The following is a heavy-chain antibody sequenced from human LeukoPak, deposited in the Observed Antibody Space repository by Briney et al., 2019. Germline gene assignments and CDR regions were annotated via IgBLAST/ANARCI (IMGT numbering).Heavy chain of an antibody. CDR2: IWYDGSNK. CDR1: GFTFSSYG. Sequence: GGSLRLSCAASGFTFSSYGMHWVRQAPGKGLEWVAVIWYDGSNKYYADSVKGRFTISRDNSKNTLYLQMNSLRAEDTAVYYCAREGDYYDSSGYFAPLDYWGQGTLVTVSS. D-gene: IGHD3-22*01. J-gene: IGHJ4*02. CDR3: AREGDYYDSSGYFAPLDY. V-gene: IGHV3-33*01.